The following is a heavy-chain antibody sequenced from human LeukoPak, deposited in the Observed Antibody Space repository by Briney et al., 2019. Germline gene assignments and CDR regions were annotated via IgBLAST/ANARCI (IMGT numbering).Heavy chain of an antibody. Sequence: GESLRISCKGSGYSFTSYWISWVRQVPGKGLEWMGRIDPSDSYTNYSPSFQGHVTISADKSISTAYLQWSSLKASDTAMYYCARLPQAYYYGSGSSINPDYWGQGTLVTVSS. V-gene: IGHV5-10-1*01. CDR2: IDPSDSYT. CDR1: GYSFTSYW. CDR3: ARLPQAYYYGSGSSINPDY. D-gene: IGHD3-10*01. J-gene: IGHJ4*02.